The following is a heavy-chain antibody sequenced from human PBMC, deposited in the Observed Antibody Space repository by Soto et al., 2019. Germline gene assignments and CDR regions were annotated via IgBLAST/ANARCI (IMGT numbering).Heavy chain of an antibody. Sequence: SETLSLTCTVSNDSIRRYYWSWTRQPPGRGLEWIGYAFHTGGTNYNPSLKSRVTISVDSSKSQFALKLTSVTAADTAVYFCASSELATLRDTEYFHHWGQGTLVTVSS. CDR2: AFHTGGT. D-gene: IGHD5-12*01. V-gene: IGHV4-59*01. CDR1: NDSIRRYY. CDR3: ASSELATLRDTEYFHH. J-gene: IGHJ1*01.